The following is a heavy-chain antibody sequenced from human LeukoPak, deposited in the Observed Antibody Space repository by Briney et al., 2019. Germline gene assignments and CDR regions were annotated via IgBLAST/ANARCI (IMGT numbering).Heavy chain of an antibody. CDR2: ISGDGVCS. V-gene: IGHV3-43*02. CDR3: AREQFSHTSNYFDN. CDR1: GFMFDDYA. Sequence: PGGSLRLSCAASGFMFDDYAMHWVRQVPGRGLEWVSLISGDGVCSFYADSVRGRFTISRDNNNNSLSLQMHSLTTEDTAFYYCAREQFSHTSNYFDNWGQGILVTVTS. D-gene: IGHD5-24*01. J-gene: IGHJ4*02.